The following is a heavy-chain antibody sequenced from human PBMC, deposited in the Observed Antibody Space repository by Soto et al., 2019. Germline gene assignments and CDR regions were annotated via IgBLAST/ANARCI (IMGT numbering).Heavy chain of an antibody. Sequence: SETLSLTCAVYGGSFSGYYWSWIRQPPGKGLEWIGEINHSGSTNYNPSLKSRVTISVDTSKDQFSLKLSSVTAADTAVYYCARVKDGYTFDYWGQGTLVTVSS. CDR3: ARVKDGYTFDY. D-gene: IGHD5-12*01. V-gene: IGHV4-34*01. J-gene: IGHJ4*02. CDR1: GGSFSGYY. CDR2: INHSGST.